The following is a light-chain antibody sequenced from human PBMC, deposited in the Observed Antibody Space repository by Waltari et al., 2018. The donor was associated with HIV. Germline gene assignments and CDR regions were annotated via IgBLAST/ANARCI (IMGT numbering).Light chain of an antibody. CDR1: SSDVGAYNY. Sequence: QSALTQPASVSGPPGQSITISCTGTSSDVGAYNYVSWYQKHPGKAPKPMIYEVSERPAGVSNRFSGSKSGNTASLTISGLQAEDEANYYCTSYTRSSTWVFGGGTKLTVL. J-gene: IGLJ3*02. CDR2: EVS. CDR3: TSYTRSSTWV. V-gene: IGLV2-14*01.